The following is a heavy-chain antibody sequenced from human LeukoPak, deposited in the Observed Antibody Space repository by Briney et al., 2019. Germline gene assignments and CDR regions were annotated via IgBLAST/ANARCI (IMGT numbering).Heavy chain of an antibody. D-gene: IGHD3-9*01. CDR1: GYTFTSYG. CDR3: AREGYYDILTGYLGDY. Sequence: GASVKVSCKASGYTFTSYGISWVRQAPGQGLEWIGWISAYNGNTNYAQKLQGRVTMTTDTSTSTAYMELRSLRSDDTAVYYCAREGYYDILTGYLGDYWGQGTLVTVSS. J-gene: IGHJ4*02. CDR2: ISAYNGNT. V-gene: IGHV1-18*01.